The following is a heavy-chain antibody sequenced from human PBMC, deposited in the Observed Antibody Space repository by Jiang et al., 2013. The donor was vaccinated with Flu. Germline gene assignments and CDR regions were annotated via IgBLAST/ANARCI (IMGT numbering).Heavy chain of an antibody. V-gene: IGHV4-39*07. CDR3: ARPGLKVRGVMYGSAWFDP. J-gene: IGHJ5*02. CDR2: IYYSGST. Sequence: PGLVKPSETLSLTCTVSGGSISSSSYYWGWIRQPPGKGLEWIGSIYYSGSTYYNPSLKSRVTISVDTSKNQFSLKLSSVTAADTAVYYCARPGLKVRGVMYGSAWFDPWGQGTLVTVSS. D-gene: IGHD3-10*01. CDR1: GGSISSSSYY.